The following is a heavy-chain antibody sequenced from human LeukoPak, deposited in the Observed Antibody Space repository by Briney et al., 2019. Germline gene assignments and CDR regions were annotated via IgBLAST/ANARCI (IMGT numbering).Heavy chain of an antibody. CDR3: AKGLERWLQSPFDS. Sequence: VGSLRLSSAASGFTFSSYAMSWVRQAPGKGLEWVSPISGSGGSTSYADSVKGRFTISRDNSKNTVYLQMDSLRAEDTAVYYCAKGLERWLQSPFDSWGQGPLVPVSS. CDR1: GFTFSSYA. V-gene: IGHV3-23*01. D-gene: IGHD5-24*01. CDR2: ISGSGGST. J-gene: IGHJ4*02.